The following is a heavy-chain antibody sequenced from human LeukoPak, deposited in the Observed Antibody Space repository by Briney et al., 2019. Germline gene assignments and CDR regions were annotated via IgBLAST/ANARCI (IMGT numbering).Heavy chain of an antibody. Sequence: SETLSLTCTVSGGSINGYYGTWIRQPPGEGLDWSGYIYYSGSTKYIPSLKSRVTISVDTSKNQFSLKLSSVTAADTAVYYCARRYCYGGSCYSAHDYWGQGTLVTVSS. D-gene: IGHD2-15*01. J-gene: IGHJ4*02. CDR2: IYYSGST. V-gene: IGHV4-59*08. CDR1: GGSINGYY. CDR3: ARRYCYGGSCYSAHDY.